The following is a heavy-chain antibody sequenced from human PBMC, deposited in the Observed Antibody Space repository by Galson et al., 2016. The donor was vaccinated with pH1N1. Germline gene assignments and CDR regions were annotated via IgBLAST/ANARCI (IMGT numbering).Heavy chain of an antibody. CDR1: GFPFSTYG. CDR3: VKGASAAATLDY. V-gene: IGHV3-30*18. Sequence: SLRLSCAASGFPFSTYGMHWVRQAPGKGLEWLAVISYHGENIHYADSVKGRFTISRDNSKNTLFLQMSRRRSQDTAVYYCVKGASAAATLDYWGRGTLLTVSS. D-gene: IGHD6-13*01. CDR2: ISYHGENI. J-gene: IGHJ4*02.